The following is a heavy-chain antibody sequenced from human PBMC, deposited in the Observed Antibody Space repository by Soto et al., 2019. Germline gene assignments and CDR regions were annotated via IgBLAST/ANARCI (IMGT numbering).Heavy chain of an antibody. V-gene: IGHV3-66*01. Sequence: GGSLRLSCAASGFTVSSNYMSWVRQAPGKGLEWVSVIYSGGSTYYADSVKGGFTISRDNSKNTLYLQMNSLRAEDTAVYYCARDSEYYYDSSGSQDASDIWGQGTMVTVSS. CDR1: GFTVSSNY. CDR2: IYSGGST. D-gene: IGHD3-22*01. CDR3: ARDSEYYYDSSGSQDASDI. J-gene: IGHJ3*02.